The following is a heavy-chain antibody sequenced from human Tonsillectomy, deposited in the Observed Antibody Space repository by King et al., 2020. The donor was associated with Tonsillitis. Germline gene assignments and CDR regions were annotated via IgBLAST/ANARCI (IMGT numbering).Heavy chain of an antibody. CDR2: ISSSSSFI. D-gene: IGHD3-10*01. CDR3: ARDSILYYYASDY. V-gene: IGHV3-21*01. J-gene: IGHJ4*02. CDR1: GFTFSSYN. Sequence: VQLVESGGGLVKPGGSLRLSCAASGFTFSSYNMNWVRQAPGKGLEWVSSISSSSSFIYYADSVKGRFTISRDNAKNSLYLQMNSLRAEDTAVYWCARDSILYYYASDYWGQGTLVTVSS.